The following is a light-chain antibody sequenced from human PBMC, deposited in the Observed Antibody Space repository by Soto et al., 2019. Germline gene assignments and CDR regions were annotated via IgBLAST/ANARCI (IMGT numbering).Light chain of an antibody. V-gene: IGKV3-11*01. Sequence: EIVLTQSPATLSLSPGERATLSCRASQSVSSYLLWYQQKPGQTPRLLIYDASNRATGIPARFSGSGSETDFTLTISSLEPEDFAVYYCQHRMNWPLTFGGGTRLEIK. J-gene: IGKJ5*01. CDR2: DAS. CDR3: QHRMNWPLT. CDR1: QSVSSY.